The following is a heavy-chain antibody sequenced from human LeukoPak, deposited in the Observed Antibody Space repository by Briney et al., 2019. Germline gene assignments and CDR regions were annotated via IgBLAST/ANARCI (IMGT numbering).Heavy chain of an antibody. D-gene: IGHD6-13*01. Sequence: SETLSLTCTVSGGSISSYYWSWIRQSPGRGLEWIGYIYDSGSTNYSPSLKSRVTISVDTSKNHFSLRLSSVTAADTAVYYCARGIAEGNWFDPWGQGTRVTVSS. V-gene: IGHV4-59*01. CDR3: ARGIAEGNWFDP. CDR1: GGSISSYY. J-gene: IGHJ5*02. CDR2: IYDSGST.